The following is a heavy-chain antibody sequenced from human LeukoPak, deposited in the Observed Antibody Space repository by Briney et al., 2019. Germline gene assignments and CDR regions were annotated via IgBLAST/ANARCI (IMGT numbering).Heavy chain of an antibody. J-gene: IGHJ4*02. V-gene: IGHV1-69*13. CDR2: FVPLFKTA. Sequence: SVKVSCKASGGIFNNYGFSWVRQAPGQGFEWMGGFVPLFKTAHYAPKFQGRVTITADESTSTAYLELSSLRSEDTAVYYCARDNVDVIALDYWGQGTLVIVSS. CDR3: ARDNVDVIALDY. D-gene: IGHD2-21*01. CDR1: GGIFNNYG.